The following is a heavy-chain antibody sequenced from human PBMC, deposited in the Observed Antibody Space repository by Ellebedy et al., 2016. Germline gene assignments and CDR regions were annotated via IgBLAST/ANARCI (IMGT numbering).Heavy chain of an antibody. Sequence: GESLKISXAVSGITFSAYAMTWVRQAPGKGLEWVSSISSGGTYINYADSVRGPFTISRDNAKSSVFLHMNNLRAEDTALYYCVKARQAPIDAFDMWGQGTMVTVSS. V-gene: IGHV3-21*01. CDR2: ISSGGTYI. J-gene: IGHJ3*02. CDR3: VKARQAPIDAFDM. CDR1: GITFSAYA.